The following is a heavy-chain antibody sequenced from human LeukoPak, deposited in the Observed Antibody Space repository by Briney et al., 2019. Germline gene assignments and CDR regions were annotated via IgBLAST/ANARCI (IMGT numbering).Heavy chain of an antibody. J-gene: IGHJ4*02. V-gene: IGHV4-39*01. CDR1: GDSISSSNSY. CDR2: IYYSGNT. D-gene: IGHD2-8*01. CDR3: ARHVRCTGHCGRLFDY. Sequence: SETLSLTCTVSGDSISSSNSYWGWIRQPPGGGLEWIGSIYYSGNTYYNTSLKSRVTISVDTSKNQFSLKLSSVTAADTAVYYCARHVRCTGHCGRLFDYWGQGTLVTVSS.